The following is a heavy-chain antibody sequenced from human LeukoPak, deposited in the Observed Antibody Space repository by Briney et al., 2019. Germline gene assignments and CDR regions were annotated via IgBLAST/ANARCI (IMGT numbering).Heavy chain of an antibody. CDR1: GYTFTSYD. CDR3: ARGAIYSSSSASGWFDP. D-gene: IGHD6-6*01. V-gene: IGHV1-8*01. Sequence: SVKVSCKASGYTFTSYDINWVRQATGQGLEWMGWMNPNSGNTGYAQKFQGRVTMTRNTSISTAYMELSSLRSEDTAVYYCARGAIYSSSSASGWFDPWAREPWSPSPQ. CDR2: MNPNSGNT. J-gene: IGHJ5*02.